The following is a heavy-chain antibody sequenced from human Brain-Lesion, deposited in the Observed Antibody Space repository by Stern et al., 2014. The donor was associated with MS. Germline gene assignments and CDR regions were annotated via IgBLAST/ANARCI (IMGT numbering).Heavy chain of an antibody. D-gene: IGHD3-16*01. CDR1: GFTFTSST. V-gene: IGHV1-58*03. CDR2: IVVGTGKA. J-gene: IGHJ4*02. CDR3: AAVSTWGP. Sequence: QLVESGPEMKKPGTSVNVSCKASGFTFTSSTVQWVRQARGQRLEWIGWIVVGTGKANYAQKFQGRVTISRDFSTDTAYMELSSLRSDDTAIYYCAAVSTWGPWGQGTPVTVSS.